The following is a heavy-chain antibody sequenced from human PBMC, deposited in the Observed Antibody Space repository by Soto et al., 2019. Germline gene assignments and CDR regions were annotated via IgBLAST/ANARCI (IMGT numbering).Heavy chain of an antibody. CDR2: IYHSGNT. D-gene: IGHD6-6*01. Sequence: QVQLQESGPGLMKPSQTLSLTCTVSGGSISSGDYYWCWIRQPPGKGLEWIGYIYHSGNTYYNPSLKSRVTISVDTSKNQFSLKLSSVTAADTAVYYCARERPDGARLDPWGQGTLVTVSS. CDR1: GGSISSGDYY. V-gene: IGHV4-30-4*01. J-gene: IGHJ5*02. CDR3: ARERPDGARLDP.